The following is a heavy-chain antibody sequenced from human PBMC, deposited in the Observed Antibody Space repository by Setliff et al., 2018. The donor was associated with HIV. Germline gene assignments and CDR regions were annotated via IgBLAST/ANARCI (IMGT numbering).Heavy chain of an antibody. Sequence: PSETLSLTCTVSGGSVSSGTYYWTWIRQPPGKGLEWIGYIYYSGSTNYNPSLKTRVTVSADTSKNQFSLELTSVTAADTAVYYCARDGGGFASGTFDIWGQGTKVTVSS. D-gene: IGHD2-15*01. CDR3: ARDGGGFASGTFDI. J-gene: IGHJ3*02. CDR1: GGSVSSGTYY. V-gene: IGHV4-61*01. CDR2: IYYSGST.